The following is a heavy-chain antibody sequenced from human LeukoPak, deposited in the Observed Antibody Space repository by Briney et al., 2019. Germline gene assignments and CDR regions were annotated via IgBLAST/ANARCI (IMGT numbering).Heavy chain of an antibody. J-gene: IGHJ6*03. CDR3: ARRGSSSRYYYYYMDV. V-gene: IGHV4-4*09. CDR2: IYTSGST. CDR1: GGSISSYY. D-gene: IGHD6-6*01. Sequence: SETLSLTCTVSGGSISSYYWSWIRQPPGKGLEWIGYIYTSGSTNYNPSLKSRVTISVDTSKNQFSLKLSSVTAADTAVYYCARRGSSSRYYYYYMDVWGKGTTVTVSS.